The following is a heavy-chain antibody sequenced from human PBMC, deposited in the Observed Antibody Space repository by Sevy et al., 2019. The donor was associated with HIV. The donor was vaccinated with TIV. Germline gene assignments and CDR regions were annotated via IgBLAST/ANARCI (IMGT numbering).Heavy chain of an antibody. Sequence: GGSLRLSCAASGFTFSSYAMHWVRQAPGKGLEWVAVISYDGSNKYYADSVKGRFTISRDNSKNTLYLQMNSLRAEDTAGYYCYSYGYSPPYFDYWGQGTLVTVSS. D-gene: IGHD5-18*01. V-gene: IGHV3-30-3*01. CDR3: YSYGYSPPYFDY. J-gene: IGHJ4*02. CDR1: GFTFSSYA. CDR2: ISYDGSNK.